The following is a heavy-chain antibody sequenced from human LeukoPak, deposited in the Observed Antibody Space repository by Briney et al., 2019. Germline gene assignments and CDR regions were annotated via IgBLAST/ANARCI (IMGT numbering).Heavy chain of an antibody. Sequence: GGSLRLSCAASGFNFTNRAMSWVRQTPGKGLEWVSAISGGGDITYYADSVTGRFTISRDNSKDTLFLQMHSLRPGDTAVYYCVREDTPATANYWGQGTLVTISS. CDR2: ISGGGDIT. V-gene: IGHV3-23*01. D-gene: IGHD2-21*02. CDR1: GFNFTNRA. J-gene: IGHJ4*02. CDR3: VREDTPATANY.